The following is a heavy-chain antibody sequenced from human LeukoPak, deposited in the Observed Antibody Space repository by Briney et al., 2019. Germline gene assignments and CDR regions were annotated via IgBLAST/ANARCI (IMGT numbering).Heavy chain of an antibody. Sequence: GGSLRLSCAASGFTLSNYAMHWVRQAPGKGLEWVTKISFDGRNTHYVDSVKGRFTISRDNSKNTLYLQMSSLRPEDTAVYYCTRGPATDYYDTSGYCDYWGQGTLVTVSS. D-gene: IGHD3-22*01. CDR1: GFTLSNYA. CDR2: ISFDGRNT. CDR3: TRGPATDYYDTSGYCDY. J-gene: IGHJ4*02. V-gene: IGHV3-30*04.